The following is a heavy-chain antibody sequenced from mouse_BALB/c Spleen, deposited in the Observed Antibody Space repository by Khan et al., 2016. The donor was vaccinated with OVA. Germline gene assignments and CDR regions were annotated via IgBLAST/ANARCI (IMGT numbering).Heavy chain of an antibody. CDR3: TPVGTYNVSFAY. J-gene: IGHJ3*01. CDR1: GYTFTSYV. CDR2: IYPFNDDT. D-gene: IGHD1-1*02. Sequence: LKESGPELVKPGASVKMSCKAAGYTFTSYVMHWVKQKPGLGLEWIGYIYPFNDDTKYNEKFIGKATLTSDKSSSTAYMELSSLTSEDSTDYYGTPVGTYNVSFAYWGQGTLVTVSA. V-gene: IGHV1S136*01.